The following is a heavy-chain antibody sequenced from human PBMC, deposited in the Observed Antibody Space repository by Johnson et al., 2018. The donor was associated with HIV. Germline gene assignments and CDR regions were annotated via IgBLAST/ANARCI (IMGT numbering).Heavy chain of an antibody. D-gene: IGHD5-18*01. CDR3: ARDHYIGIRAFDV. J-gene: IGHJ3*01. V-gene: IGHV3-66*01. Sequence: VQLVESGGGLVKPGGSMRLSCAASGFTFSDYYMSWVRQAPGKGLEWVSVIYAGGTTYYADSVKDRFTISRDISKNTLYLQMNSLRTEDTAVYYCARDHYIGIRAFDVWGQGTMVTVSS. CDR2: IYAGGTT. CDR1: GFTFSDYY.